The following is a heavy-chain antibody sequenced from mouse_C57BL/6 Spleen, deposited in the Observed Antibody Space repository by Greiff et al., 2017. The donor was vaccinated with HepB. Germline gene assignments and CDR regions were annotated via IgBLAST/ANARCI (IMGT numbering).Heavy chain of an antibody. CDR3: ESSHDGYFDY. CDR2: IDPSDSET. D-gene: IGHD2-3*01. J-gene: IGHJ2*01. Sequence: VQLQQPGAELVRPGSSVKLSCKASGYTFTSYWMHWVKQRPIQGLEWIGNIDPSDSETHYNQKFKDKATMTVDKSSSTAYMQLSSLTSEDSAVYYCESSHDGYFDYWGQGTTLTVSS. CDR1: GYTFTSYW. V-gene: IGHV1-52*01.